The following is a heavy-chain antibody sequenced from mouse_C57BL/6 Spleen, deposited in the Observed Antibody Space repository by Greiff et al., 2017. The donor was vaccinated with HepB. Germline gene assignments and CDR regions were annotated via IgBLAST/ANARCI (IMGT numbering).Heavy chain of an antibody. CDR3: ASITTVVATDFDV. D-gene: IGHD1-1*01. J-gene: IGHJ1*03. CDR1: GYTFTSYT. Sequence: VKLVESGAELARPGASVKMSCKASGYTFTSYTMHWVKQRPGQGLEWIGYINPSSGYTKYNQKFKDKATLTADKSSSTAYMQLSSLTSEDSAVYYCASITTVVATDFDVWGTGTTVTVSS. CDR2: INPSSGYT. V-gene: IGHV1-4*01.